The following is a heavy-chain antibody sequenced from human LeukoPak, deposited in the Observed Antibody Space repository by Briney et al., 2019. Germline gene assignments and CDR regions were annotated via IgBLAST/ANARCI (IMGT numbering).Heavy chain of an antibody. CDR3: ARFGYCSSTSCYPTMDV. D-gene: IGHD2-2*03. J-gene: IGHJ6*04. CDR1: GYSFTSYW. CDR2: IYPGDSDT. V-gene: IGHV5-51*01. Sequence: GESLKISCKGSGYSFTSYWIGWVRQMPGKGLEWMGIIYPGDSDTRYSPSFQGQVTISADKSISTAYPQWSSLKASDTAMYYCARFGYCSSTSCYPTMDVWGKGTTVTVSS.